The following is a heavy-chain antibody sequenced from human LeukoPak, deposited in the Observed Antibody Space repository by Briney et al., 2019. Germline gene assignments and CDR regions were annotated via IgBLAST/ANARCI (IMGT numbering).Heavy chain of an antibody. CDR2: ISDSGSNI. Sequence: GGSLRLSCAASGFIFSDYYMGWIRQAPGRGLEWVSYISDSGSNIYYTDSVKGRFTISRDNSKNTLYLRMNSLRAEDTAVYYCARDRLYSSGWYTGGRWFDPWGQGTLVTVSS. J-gene: IGHJ5*02. CDR3: ARDRLYSSGWYTGGRWFDP. V-gene: IGHV3-11*04. D-gene: IGHD6-19*01. CDR1: GFIFSDYY.